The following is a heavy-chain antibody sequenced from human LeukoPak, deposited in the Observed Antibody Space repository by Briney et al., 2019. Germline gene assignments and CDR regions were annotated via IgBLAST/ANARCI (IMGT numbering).Heavy chain of an antibody. CDR2: ISTSSIYI. CDR1: GFTFNRYS. V-gene: IGHV3-21*01. Sequence: KSGGSLRLSCAASGFTFNRYSMNWVRQAPGKGLEWLSSISTSSIYIYWADSVKGRFTISRDNAKNSLYLQMNSPRAEDTAVYYYAELGITMIGGVWGKGTTVTISS. J-gene: IGHJ6*04. CDR3: AELGITMIGGV. D-gene: IGHD3-10*02.